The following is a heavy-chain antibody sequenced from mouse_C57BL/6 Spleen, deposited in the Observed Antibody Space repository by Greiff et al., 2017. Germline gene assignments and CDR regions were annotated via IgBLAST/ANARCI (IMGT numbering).Heavy chain of an antibody. D-gene: IGHD3-2*02. Sequence: QVQLKQSGAELMKPGASVKLSCKATGYTFTGYWIEWVKQRPGHGLEWIGEILPGSGSTNYNEKFKGKATFTADTSSNTAYMQLSCLTTEDSAIDYCASRGQLRPFRYCALDCWGHGTTVTVS. CDR2: ILPGSGST. CDR3: ASRGQLRPFRYCALDC. J-gene: IGHJ4*01. V-gene: IGHV1-9*01. CDR1: GYTFTGYW.